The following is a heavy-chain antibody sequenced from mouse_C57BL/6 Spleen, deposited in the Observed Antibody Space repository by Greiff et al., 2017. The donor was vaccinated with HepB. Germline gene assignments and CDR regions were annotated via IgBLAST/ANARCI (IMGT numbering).Heavy chain of an antibody. CDR3: ARGGTYGEGFAY. Sequence: EVKLMESGPGMVKPSQSLSLTCTVPGYSITSGYDWHWIRHFPGNKLEWMGYISYSGSTNYNPSLKSRISITHDTSKNHFFLKLNSVTTEDTATYYCARGGTYGEGFAYWGQGTLVTVSA. D-gene: IGHD1-1*01. J-gene: IGHJ3*01. V-gene: IGHV3-1*01. CDR2: ISYSGST. CDR1: GYSITSGYD.